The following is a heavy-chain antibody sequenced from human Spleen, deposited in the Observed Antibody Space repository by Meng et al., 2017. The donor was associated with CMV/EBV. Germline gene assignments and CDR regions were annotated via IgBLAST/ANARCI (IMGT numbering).Heavy chain of an antibody. CDR3: AKFAPAATYYFDY. J-gene: IGHJ4*02. Sequence: GESLKISCAASGFTFSSYAMSWVRQAPGKGLEWVSAISGSGGSTYYADSVKGRFTISRDNSKNTLYLQMNSLRAEDTAVYYCAKFAPAATYYFDYWGQGTLVTVSS. V-gene: IGHV3-23*01. CDR2: ISGSGGST. D-gene: IGHD2-2*01. CDR1: GFTFSSYA.